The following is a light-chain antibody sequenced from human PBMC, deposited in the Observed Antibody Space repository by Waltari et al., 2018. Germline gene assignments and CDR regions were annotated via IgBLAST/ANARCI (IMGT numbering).Light chain of an antibody. V-gene: IGLV2-14*03. CDR1: SSDVGGYKS. J-gene: IGLJ2*01. CDR3: SSQSSDNVVL. CDR2: DVS. Sequence: QSALTQPASVSGSPGQSITLSCTGTSSDVGGYKSVSWYQDHPGQAPKVIIYDVSDRPSGISERFSGSKSGNTASLTISGLQAEDEADYYCSSQSSDNVVLFGGGTKLTVL.